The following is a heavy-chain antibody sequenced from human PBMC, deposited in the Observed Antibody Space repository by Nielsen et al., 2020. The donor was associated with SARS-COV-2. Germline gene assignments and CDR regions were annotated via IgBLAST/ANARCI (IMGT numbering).Heavy chain of an antibody. CDR3: ARDTNYAVRYFVLDAFDI. Sequence: ASVKVSCKTSGYTFTSFAIHWVRQAPGQSLEWMGWINAGNGNTKYSQKFQGRVTITRDTSASTAYMELSSLTSEDTAVYYCARDTNYAVRYFVLDAFDIWGQGTMVTVSS. CDR1: GYTFTSFA. D-gene: IGHD3-9*01. CDR2: INAGNGNT. V-gene: IGHV1-3*01. J-gene: IGHJ3*02.